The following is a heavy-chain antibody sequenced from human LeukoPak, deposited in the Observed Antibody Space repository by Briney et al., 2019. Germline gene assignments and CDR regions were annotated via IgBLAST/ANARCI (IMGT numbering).Heavy chain of an antibody. V-gene: IGHV4-59*08. Sequence: SETLSLTCTVSGASINTYYWSWIRQPPGKGLEWIGYIYYSGGTDYNPSLKSRVTISVDTSKNQFSLKLRSVTAADTAVYYCARHVTISGPYDASDIWGQGTMVTVSP. J-gene: IGHJ3*02. CDR1: GASINTYY. CDR3: ARHVTISGPYDASDI. CDR2: IYYSGGT. D-gene: IGHD5-24*01.